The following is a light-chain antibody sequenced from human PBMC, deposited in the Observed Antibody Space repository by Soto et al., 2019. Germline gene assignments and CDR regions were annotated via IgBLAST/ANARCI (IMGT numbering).Light chain of an antibody. CDR2: GAS. V-gene: IGKV3-15*01. CDR1: QSINAH. CDR3: QQYNTWLST. J-gene: IGKJ1*01. Sequence: EVVMTQSPATLSVSPGERVTLSCRASQSINAHLAWYQQKPGQAPRLLIHGASTRATGIPARFSGSGFGTEFILTISSLQSEDFAVYYCQQYNTWLSTFGQGTKVEIQ.